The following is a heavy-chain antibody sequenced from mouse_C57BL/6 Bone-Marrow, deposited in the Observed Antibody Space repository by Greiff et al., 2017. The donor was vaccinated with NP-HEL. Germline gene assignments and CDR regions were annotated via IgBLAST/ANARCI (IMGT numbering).Heavy chain of an antibody. Sequence: VKLQQSGAELARPGASVKLSCKASGYTFTSYGISWVKQRPGQGLEWIGEIYPRSGNTYYNEKFKGKATLTADKSSSTAYMELRSLTSEDSAVYFCARAVYYDYDRGSMDYWGQGTSVTVSS. CDR2: IYPRSGNT. CDR1: GYTFTSYG. J-gene: IGHJ4*01. D-gene: IGHD2-4*01. V-gene: IGHV1-81*01. CDR3: ARAVYYDYDRGSMDY.